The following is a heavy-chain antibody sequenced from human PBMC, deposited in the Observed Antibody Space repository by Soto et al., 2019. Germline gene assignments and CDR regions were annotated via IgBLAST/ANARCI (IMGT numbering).Heavy chain of an antibody. D-gene: IGHD1-1*01. CDR3: ARERNMYGMDV. CDR2: MNPNSGNT. CDR1: GYTFTSYD. V-gene: IGHV1-8*01. J-gene: IGHJ6*02. Sequence: QVQLVQSGAEVKKPGASVKVSCKASGYTFTSYDINWVRQATGQGLEWMGWMNPNSGNTVYAQKFQDRVTMTRNTSISTAYTELSSLRSEATAVYYCARERNMYGMDVWGQGTTVTVSS.